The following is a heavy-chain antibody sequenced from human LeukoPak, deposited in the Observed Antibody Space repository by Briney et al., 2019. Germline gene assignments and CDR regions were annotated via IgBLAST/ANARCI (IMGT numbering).Heavy chain of an antibody. CDR1: GGSISGSSYY. CDR3: ASTYYYDSSGPY. Sequence: SEILSLTCTVSGGSISGSSYYWGWIRQPPGKGLEWIGSIYYSGSTYYDPSLKSRVTISVDTSKNQFSLKLSSVTAADTAVYYCASTYYYDSSGPYWGQGTLVTVSS. J-gene: IGHJ4*02. D-gene: IGHD3-22*01. CDR2: IYYSGST. V-gene: IGHV4-39*01.